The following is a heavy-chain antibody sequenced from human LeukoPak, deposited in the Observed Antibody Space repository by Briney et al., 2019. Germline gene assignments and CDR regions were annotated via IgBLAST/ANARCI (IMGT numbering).Heavy chain of an antibody. J-gene: IGHJ5*02. CDR1: GGSISSGRYY. V-gene: IGHV4-61*02. CDR3: AGHSTGDWFDP. D-gene: IGHD6-19*01. Sequence: PSETLSLTCTVSGGSISSGRYYWSWIRQPAGKGLEWIGRIYTSGSTNYNPSLKSRVTISVDTSKNQFSLKLSSVTAADTAVYYCAGHSTGDWFDPWGQGTLVTVSS. CDR2: IYTSGST.